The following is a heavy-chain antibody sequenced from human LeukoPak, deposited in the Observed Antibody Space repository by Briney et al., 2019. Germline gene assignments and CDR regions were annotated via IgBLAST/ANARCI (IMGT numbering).Heavy chain of an antibody. CDR2: IYYSGST. V-gene: IGHV4-39*01. J-gene: IGHJ4*02. CDR3: ARFSGSYQDY. Sequence: PSETLSLTCSFSGGSISSSSYYWGWIRQPPGKGLEWIGSIYYSGSTYYNPSLKSRVTISVDTSKNQFSLKLSSVTAADTAVYYCARFSGSYQDYWGQGTLVTVSS. CDR1: GGSISSSSYY. D-gene: IGHD1-26*01.